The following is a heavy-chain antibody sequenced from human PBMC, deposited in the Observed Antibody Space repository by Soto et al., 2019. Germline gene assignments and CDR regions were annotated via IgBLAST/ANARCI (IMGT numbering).Heavy chain of an antibody. Sequence: PGGSLRLSCVASGFTFSSSFMGWVRQAPGKGLKWVANINQDGGGTYYVDSVQGRFTISRDNAKDSLYLQMNSLRGEDTAVYYCARYFRGSGRYFFDYWGQGTLVTVCS. D-gene: IGHD6-19*01. CDR3: ARYFRGSGRYFFDY. J-gene: IGHJ4*02. V-gene: IGHV3-7*03. CDR2: INQDGGGT. CDR1: GFTFSSSF.